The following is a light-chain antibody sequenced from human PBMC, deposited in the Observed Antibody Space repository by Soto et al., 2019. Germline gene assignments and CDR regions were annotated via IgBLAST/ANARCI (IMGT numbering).Light chain of an antibody. V-gene: IGKV1-5*01. Sequence: DIQMTHSPSTLSASVGDRVTMTCXASQSISSWLAWYQQKPGKAPKLLIFDASSLESGTPSRFSGRRSGTQFTLTINGLQPDDFATYYCQQYDNYKPLTFGGGTKVDIK. CDR1: QSISSW. CDR3: QQYDNYKPLT. J-gene: IGKJ4*01. CDR2: DAS.